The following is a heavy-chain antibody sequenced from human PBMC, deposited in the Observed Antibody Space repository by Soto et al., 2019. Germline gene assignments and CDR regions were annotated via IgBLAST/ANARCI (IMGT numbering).Heavy chain of an antibody. CDR2: ILYSGTT. V-gene: IGHV4-30-4*01. J-gene: IGHJ4*02. CDR1: GGSISSGDYY. D-gene: IGHD2-8*01. CDR3: ARNGALDY. Sequence: QVQLQESGPGLVKPSQTLSLTCTVSGGSISSGDYYWSWIRQPPGKGLEWIGYILYSGTTNYNPSIESRLTISVDTSKIQFSLKLTSVTAADTAVYYCARNGALDYWGRGTLVTVSS.